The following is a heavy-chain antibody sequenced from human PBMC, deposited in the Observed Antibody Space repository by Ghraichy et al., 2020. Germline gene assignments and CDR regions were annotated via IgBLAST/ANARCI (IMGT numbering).Heavy chain of an antibody. J-gene: IGHJ4*02. CDR3: ARRGEGPYGDNDH. D-gene: IGHD4-17*01. CDR1: GGSISPYF. CDR2: IQYSGST. V-gene: IGHV4-59*08. Sequence: SETLSLTCTVSGGSISPYFWSWIRQPPGKSLEWIGYIQYSGSTNYNPSLKSRVTMSVDPSKSQISLRLTSVTAADTAVYYCARRGEGPYGDNDHWGQGTLVTVSS.